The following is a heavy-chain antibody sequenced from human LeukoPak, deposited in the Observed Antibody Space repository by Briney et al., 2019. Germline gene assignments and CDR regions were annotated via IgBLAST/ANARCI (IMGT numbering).Heavy chain of an antibody. CDR3: VRDAQRGFDYSNSLQY. J-gene: IGHJ4*02. V-gene: IGHV3-33*01. D-gene: IGHD4-11*01. CDR2: IWSDGTNR. CDR1: GFIFNHYA. Sequence: GTSLRLSCEASGFIFNHYALHWVRQAPHKGLEWVAVIWSDGTNRYYADSVKGRFSILRDDSQKRVFLQMNRLRAEDTAVYYCVRDAQRGFDYSNSLQYWGQGALVTVSS.